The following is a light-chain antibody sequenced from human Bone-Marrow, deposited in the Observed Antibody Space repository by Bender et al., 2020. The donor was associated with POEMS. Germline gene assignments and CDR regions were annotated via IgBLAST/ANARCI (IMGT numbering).Light chain of an antibody. J-gene: IGLJ1*01. CDR3: QAWDTSTASCV. Sequence: QSVLTQPPSASGTPGQRVTISCSGSSSNIGTNPVNWYQQLPGTAPKLLIYINNQRPSGVPDRFSGSSSGNTATLTISGTQAMDEADYYCQAWDTSTASCVFGTGTRVTVL. CDR2: INN. CDR1: SSNIGTNP. V-gene: IGLV1-44*01.